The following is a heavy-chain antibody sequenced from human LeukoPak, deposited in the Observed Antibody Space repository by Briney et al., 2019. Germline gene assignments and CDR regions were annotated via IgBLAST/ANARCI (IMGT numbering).Heavy chain of an antibody. Sequence: GASVKVSCKASGYTLTTYRISWVRQAPGQGLEWMGWISAYSGSTNYAQSLQGRVTMNTDTSTSTAYMEPRSLRSDDTAVYYCARHYGGTFFDYWGRGTLVTVSS. CDR2: ISAYSGST. J-gene: IGHJ4*02. D-gene: IGHD4-23*01. V-gene: IGHV1-18*01. CDR1: GYTLTTYR. CDR3: ARHYGGTFFDY.